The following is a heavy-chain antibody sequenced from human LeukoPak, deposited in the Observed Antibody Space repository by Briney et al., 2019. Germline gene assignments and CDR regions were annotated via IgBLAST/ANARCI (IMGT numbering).Heavy chain of an antibody. CDR1: GGSITNYY. CDR2: IYTSGST. V-gene: IGHV4-4*07. Sequence: SETLSLTCTVSGGSITNYYWNCIRQPAGKGLEWIGRIYTSGSTNYNPSLKSRVTMSVDTSKNQFSLKLTSVTAADTAAYYCARRGQWGSSWPAWFFDYWGQGTLVTVSS. J-gene: IGHJ4*02. D-gene: IGHD6-13*01. CDR3: ARRGQWGSSWPAWFFDY.